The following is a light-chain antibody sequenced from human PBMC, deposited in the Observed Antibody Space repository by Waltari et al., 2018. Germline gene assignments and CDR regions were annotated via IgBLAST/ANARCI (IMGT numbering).Light chain of an antibody. CDR3: QQSYSTPRT. CDR2: AAS. CDR1: QSITSY. Sequence: DIQMTQSPSSLSASVGDRVTITCRASQSITSYLNWYKQKPGKDPKLLIYAASSLQSGVPSRFSGSGSGTDFTLTISSLQPEDFATYYCQQSYSTPRTFGQGTKVEIK. J-gene: IGKJ1*01. V-gene: IGKV1-39*01.